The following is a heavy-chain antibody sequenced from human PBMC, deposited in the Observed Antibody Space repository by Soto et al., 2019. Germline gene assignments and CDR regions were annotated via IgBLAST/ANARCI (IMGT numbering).Heavy chain of an antibody. V-gene: IGHV1-69*13. CDR3: ARGGYCSSTSCYDAFDI. CDR1: GGTFSSYA. Sequence: ASVKVSCKASGGTFSSYAISWVRQAPGQGLEWMGGIIPIFGTANYAQKFRGRVTITADESTSTAYMELSSLRSEDTAVYYCARGGYCSSTSCYDAFDIWGQGTMVTVSS. J-gene: IGHJ3*02. D-gene: IGHD2-2*01. CDR2: IIPIFGTA.